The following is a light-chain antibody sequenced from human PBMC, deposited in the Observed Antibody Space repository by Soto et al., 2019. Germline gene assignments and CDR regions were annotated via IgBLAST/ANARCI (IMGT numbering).Light chain of an antibody. CDR1: QNFGGTS. CDR3: QHYGAAPIT. Sequence: EIVMTQSPATLSVSPGGRATXSCRASQNFGGTSAWYQQLPGQPPKLLXFGASSRANGIADKFSGSGSGTDFTLTISRLEPEDFALYYCQHYGAAPITFGQGTRLEIK. V-gene: IGKV3-20*01. J-gene: IGKJ5*01. CDR2: GAS.